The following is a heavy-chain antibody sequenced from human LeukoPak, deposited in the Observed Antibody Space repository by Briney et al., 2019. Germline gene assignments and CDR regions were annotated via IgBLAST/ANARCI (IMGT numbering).Heavy chain of an antibody. Sequence: ASVKVSCKASGYTFTGYYMHCVRQAPGQGIERMGWINPNSGGTNYGQKIQGRVTMTRDTSISTAYMELSRLRSNATAVYYCARGRMGDHWLPSDAFDIWGQGTMVTVSS. CDR3: ARGRMGDHWLPSDAFDI. D-gene: IGHD3-9*01. CDR2: INPNSGGT. V-gene: IGHV1-2*02. J-gene: IGHJ3*02. CDR1: GYTFTGYY.